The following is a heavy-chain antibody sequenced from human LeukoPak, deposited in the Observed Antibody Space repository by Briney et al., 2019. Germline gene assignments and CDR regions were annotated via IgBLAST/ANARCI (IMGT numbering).Heavy chain of an antibody. CDR3: ARDIGIVGATGNWFDP. D-gene: IGHD1-26*01. CDR1: GFTFSSYE. Sequence: GGSLRLSCAASGFTFSSYEMNWVRQAPGKGLEWVSYISSSGSTIYYADPVKGRFTISRDNAKNSLYLQMNSLRAEDTAVYYCARDIGIVGATGNWFDPWGQGTLVTVSS. J-gene: IGHJ5*02. CDR2: ISSSGSTI. V-gene: IGHV3-48*03.